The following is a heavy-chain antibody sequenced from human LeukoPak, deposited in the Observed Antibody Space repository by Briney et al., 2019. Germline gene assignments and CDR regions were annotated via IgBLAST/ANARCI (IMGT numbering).Heavy chain of an antibody. Sequence: GGSLRLSCAASGFTFSSYGMHWVRQAPGKGLEWVAVISYDGSNKYYADSVEGRFTISRDNSKNTLYLQMNSLRAEDTAVYYCAKGGYGDYKKDYYYYGMDVWGQGTTVTVSS. D-gene: IGHD4-17*01. CDR2: ISYDGSNK. J-gene: IGHJ6*02. V-gene: IGHV3-30*18. CDR1: GFTFSSYG. CDR3: AKGGYGDYKKDYYYYGMDV.